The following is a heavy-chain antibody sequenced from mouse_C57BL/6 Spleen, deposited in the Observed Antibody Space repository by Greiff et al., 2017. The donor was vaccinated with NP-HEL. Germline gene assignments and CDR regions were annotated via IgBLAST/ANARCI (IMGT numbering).Heavy chain of an antibody. J-gene: IGHJ4*01. D-gene: IGHD1-1*02. CDR2: ISSGGDYI. V-gene: IGHV5-9-1*02. Sequence: EVKVVESGEGLVKPGGSLKLSCAASGFTFSSYAMSWVRQSPEKRLEWVAYISSGGDYIYYADTVKGRFTISRDNARNTLYLQMSSLKSEDTAMYYCTRDFAGAYAMDYWGQGTSVTVSS. CDR1: GFTFSSYA. CDR3: TRDFAGAYAMDY.